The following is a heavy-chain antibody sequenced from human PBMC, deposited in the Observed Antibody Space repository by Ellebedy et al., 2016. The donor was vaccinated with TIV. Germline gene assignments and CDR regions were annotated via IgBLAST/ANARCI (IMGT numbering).Heavy chain of an antibody. Sequence: SVKVSCXASGGTFRNYAVNWVREAPGQGLEWMGGVIPLSGTANYEPKLRGRLKLTADESTGTAYMELRSLTSNDTARYYCATSSNDIVAGPAALSAHGFTFWGQGTALSVSS. D-gene: IGHD2-2*01. CDR2: VIPLSGTA. CDR3: ATSSNDIVAGPAALSAHGFTF. J-gene: IGHJ3*01. CDR1: GGTFRNYA. V-gene: IGHV1-69*13.